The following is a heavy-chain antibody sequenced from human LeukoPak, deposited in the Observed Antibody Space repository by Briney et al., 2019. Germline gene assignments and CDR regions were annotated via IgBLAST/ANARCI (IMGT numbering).Heavy chain of an antibody. V-gene: IGHV3-7*01. J-gene: IGHJ4*02. CDR1: GFSFITYW. Sequence: GGSLRLSCVASGFSFITYWMGWVRQAPGKGLEWVANIRHDGHETYYVGSVKGRFTISRDNAKNSLYLQMNSLSAEDTAVYYCARPSFTQGSYFDYWGQGTLVTVSS. D-gene: IGHD2-15*01. CDR3: ARPSFTQGSYFDY. CDR2: IRHDGHET.